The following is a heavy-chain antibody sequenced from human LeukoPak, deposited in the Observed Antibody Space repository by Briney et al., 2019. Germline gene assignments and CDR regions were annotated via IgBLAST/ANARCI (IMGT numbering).Heavy chain of an antibody. V-gene: IGHV3-7*03. J-gene: IGHJ4*02. Sequence: PGGSLRLSCAASGFTFSSYWMSWVRQAPGKGLEWVANIKQDGSEEYYVDSVKGRFTISRDNAKNSLYLQMNSLRAEDTAVYYCARGPQLLLYLYYFDYWGQGTLVTVSS. D-gene: IGHD2-2*02. CDR2: IKQDGSEE. CDR3: ARGPQLLLYLYYFDY. CDR1: GFTFSSYW.